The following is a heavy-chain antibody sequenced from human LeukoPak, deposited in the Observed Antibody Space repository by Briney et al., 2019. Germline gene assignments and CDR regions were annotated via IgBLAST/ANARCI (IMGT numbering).Heavy chain of an antibody. V-gene: IGHV3-21*01. D-gene: IGHD2-2*01. CDR2: ISSSSSYI. Sequence: GGSLRLSCAASGFTFSSYSMNWVRQAPGKGLEWASSISSSSSYIYYADSVKGRFTISRDNAKNSLYLQMNSLRAEDTAVYYCARDIIPAAMRHYYYGMDVWGQGTTVTVSS. CDR3: ARDIIPAAMRHYYYGMDV. CDR1: GFTFSSYS. J-gene: IGHJ6*02.